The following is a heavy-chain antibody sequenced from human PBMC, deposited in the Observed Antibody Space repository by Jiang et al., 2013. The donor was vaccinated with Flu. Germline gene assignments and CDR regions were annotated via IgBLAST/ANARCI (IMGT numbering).Heavy chain of an antibody. CDR1: GDSVSSNSTA. J-gene: IGHJ2*01. V-gene: IGHV6-1*01. CDR3: ARDLEGAVAGRSYFDL. D-gene: IGHD6-19*01. CDR2: TFYRSKWHN. Sequence: QTLSLTCVISGDSVSSNSTAWNWIRQSPSRGLEWLGRTFYRSKWHNDYEVSVKSRITINPDTSKNQFSLHLNSVTPEDAAVYYCARDLEGAVAGRSYFDLWGRGTLVTVSS.